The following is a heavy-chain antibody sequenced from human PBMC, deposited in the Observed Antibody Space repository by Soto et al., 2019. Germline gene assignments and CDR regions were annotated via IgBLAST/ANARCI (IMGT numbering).Heavy chain of an antibody. J-gene: IGHJ6*02. CDR3: AREGWELDYYYYGMDV. D-gene: IGHD1-26*01. CDR1: GFTFSSYW. CDR2: IKQDGSEK. Sequence: EVQLVESGGGLVQPGGSLRLSCAASGFTFSSYWMSWVRQAPGKGLEWVANIKQDGSEKYYVDSVKGRFTISRDNAKNSLYLQMNSLRAEDTAVYYCAREGWELDYYYYGMDVWGQGTTVTVSS. V-gene: IGHV3-7*01.